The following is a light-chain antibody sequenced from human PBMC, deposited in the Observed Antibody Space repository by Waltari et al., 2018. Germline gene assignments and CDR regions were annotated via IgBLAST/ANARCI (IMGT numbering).Light chain of an antibody. Sequence: DIQMTQSPSTLSASVGDRVTITCRASQSIGSLVAWYQQKPGKAPKLLIYGASSLESGVPSRFSGRRSGTEFTLTINSLQPDDFATYSCQQYYSYFTFGGGAKVEIK. V-gene: IGKV1-5*01. CDR2: GAS. CDR1: QSIGSL. J-gene: IGKJ4*01. CDR3: QQYYSYFT.